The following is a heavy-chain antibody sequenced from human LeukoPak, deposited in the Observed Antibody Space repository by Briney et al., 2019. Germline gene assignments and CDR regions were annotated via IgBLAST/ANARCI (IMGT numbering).Heavy chain of an antibody. CDR2: ISSSSSYI. V-gene: IGHV3-21*04. CDR3: AKDPSSGWYYFDY. Sequence: GGSLRLSCAASGFTFSSYSMNWVRQAPGKGLEWVSSISSSSSYIYYADSVKGRFTISRDNSKNTLYLQMNSLRAEDTAVYYCAKDPSSGWYYFDYWGQGTLVTVSS. J-gene: IGHJ4*02. CDR1: GFTFSSYS. D-gene: IGHD6-19*01.